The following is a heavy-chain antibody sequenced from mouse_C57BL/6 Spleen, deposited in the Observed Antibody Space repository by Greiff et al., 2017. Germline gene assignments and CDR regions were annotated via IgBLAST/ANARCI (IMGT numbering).Heavy chain of an antibody. J-gene: IGHJ4*01. V-gene: IGHV10-1*01. CDR3: VRQGDGYDYAMDY. D-gene: IGHD2-2*01. CDR2: IRSKSNNYAT. Sequence: EAGGGLVQPKGSLKLSCAASGFSFNTYAMNWVRQAPGKGLEWVARIRSKSNNYATYYADSVKDRFTISRDDSESMLYLQMNNLKTEDTAMYYCVRQGDGYDYAMDYWGQGTSVTVSS. CDR1: GFSFNTYA.